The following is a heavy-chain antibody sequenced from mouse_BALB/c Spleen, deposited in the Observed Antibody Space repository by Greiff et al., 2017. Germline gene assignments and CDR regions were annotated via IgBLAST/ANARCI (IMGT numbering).Heavy chain of an antibody. CDR1: RHNIRVIY. D-gene: IGHD2-14*01. CDR3: GSNAVRPDY. Sequence: EVQLQQSGAALVKLGVSVKLFCTASRHNIRVIYAHWVTQKPAQGLVWIGRIDTANGNTKYDPMFQGKATITADTFSNTAHMPHSGLTYEDTAVYYGGSNAVRPDYWGQGTTLTVSS. CDR2: IDTANGNT. J-gene: IGHJ2*01. V-gene: IGHV14-3*02.